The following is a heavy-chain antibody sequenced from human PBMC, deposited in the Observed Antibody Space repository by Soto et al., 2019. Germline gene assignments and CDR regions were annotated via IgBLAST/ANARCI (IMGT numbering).Heavy chain of an antibody. CDR2: ISGSGSST. J-gene: IGHJ3*02. D-gene: IGHD6-19*01. CDR3: ATHSSGWYNAFDI. CDR1: GFTFSSYA. V-gene: IGHV3-23*01. Sequence: EVQLLESGGGLVQPGGSLRLSCEASGFTFSSYAMSWVRQAPGKGLEWVSAISGSGSSTYYADSVKGRFTISRDNSKNPLYLQMNSLRAEDTAVYYCATHSSGWYNAFDIWGQGTMVTVSS.